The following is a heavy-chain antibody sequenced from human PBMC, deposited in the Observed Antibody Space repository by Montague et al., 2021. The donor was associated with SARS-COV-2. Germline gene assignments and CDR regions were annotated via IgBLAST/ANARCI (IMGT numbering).Heavy chain of an antibody. CDR2: IKQSGST. D-gene: IGHD3-22*01. J-gene: IGHJ4*02. Sequence: SETLSLTCGVYGGSFGDDHWSWIRQPPGKGLEWIGDIKQSGSTNYNPSLKSRVTISIDTSKNQFSLKLTSVTAADTAVYFCARAHLSVSMIVVVFTSASYYFDYWGQGALVTVSS. CDR3: ARAHLSVSMIVVVFTSASYYFDY. CDR1: GGSFGDDH. V-gene: IGHV4-34*01.